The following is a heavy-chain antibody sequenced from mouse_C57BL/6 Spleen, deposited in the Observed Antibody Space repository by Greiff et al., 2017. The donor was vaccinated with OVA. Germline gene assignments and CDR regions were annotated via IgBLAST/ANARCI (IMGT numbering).Heavy chain of an antibody. V-gene: IGHV2-5*01. CDR3: AKNSDTTDAMDY. CDR2: IWRGGST. J-gene: IGHJ4*01. Sequence: VKLVESGPGLVQPSQSLSITCTVSGFSLTSYGVHWVRQSPGKGLEWLGVIWRGGSTDYNAAFMSRLSITKDNSKSQVFFKMNSLQADDTAIYYCAKNSDTTDAMDYWGQGTSVTVSS. CDR1: GFSLTSYG. D-gene: IGHD1-1*01.